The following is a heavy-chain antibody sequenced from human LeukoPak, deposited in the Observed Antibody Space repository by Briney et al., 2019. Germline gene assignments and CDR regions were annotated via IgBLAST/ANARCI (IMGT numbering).Heavy chain of an antibody. J-gene: IGHJ4*02. Sequence: SETLSLTCPVSGGSISSYYWSWIRQPPGKGLEWIGYIYYSGSTNYNPSLKSRVTISVDTSKNQFSLKLSSVTAADTAVYYCARVVVGATTASVFDYWGQGTLVTVSS. V-gene: IGHV4-59*01. CDR2: IYYSGST. CDR3: ARVVVGATTASVFDY. D-gene: IGHD1-26*01. CDR1: GGSISSYY.